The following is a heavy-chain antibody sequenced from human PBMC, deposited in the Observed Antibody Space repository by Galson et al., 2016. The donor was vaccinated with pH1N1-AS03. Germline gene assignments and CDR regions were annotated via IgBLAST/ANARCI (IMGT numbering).Heavy chain of an antibody. J-gene: IGHJ2*01. Sequence: LSLTCSVSGGSISSNYWSWIRQPPGKGLEWIGYIYPIGTTNYNPSLKSRVTITLDTSKSQFSLKLSSVTAADTAGYHCARHSEAAIQCPFDLWGRGTLVTVSS. CDR2: IYPIGTT. CDR3: ARHSEAAIQCPFDL. D-gene: IGHD5-24*01. CDR1: GGSISSNY. V-gene: IGHV4-59*08.